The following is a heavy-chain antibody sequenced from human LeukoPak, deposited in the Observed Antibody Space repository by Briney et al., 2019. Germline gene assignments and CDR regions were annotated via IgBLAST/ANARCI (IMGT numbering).Heavy chain of an antibody. D-gene: IGHD3-10*01. CDR2: ISSSSGTI. Sequence: PGVSLRLSCAASGFTFSSYSMNWVRQAPGKGLEWVSYISSSSGTIYYADSVKGRFTISRDNAKNSLYLQMNSLRAEDTAVYYCARDEDYYGSGSYTAPDAFDIWGQGTMVTVSS. J-gene: IGHJ3*02. V-gene: IGHV3-48*01. CDR3: ARDEDYYGSGSYTAPDAFDI. CDR1: GFTFSSYS.